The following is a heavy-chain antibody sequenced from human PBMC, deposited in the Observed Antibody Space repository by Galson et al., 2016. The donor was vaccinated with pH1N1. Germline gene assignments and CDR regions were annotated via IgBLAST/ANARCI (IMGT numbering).Heavy chain of an antibody. V-gene: IGHV1-69*05. CDR1: GGPFTTYA. D-gene: IGHD3-16*01. CDR2: INPIFDTP. Sequence: SVKVSCKAAGGPFTTYAITWLRQAPGQGLEWMGGINPIFDTPNYAQKFQGRLTITTDESTGTAYMELGSLTSVDTAIYYCAKDGGIGGGFDPWGQGTPVTVSS. CDR3: AKDGGIGGGFDP. J-gene: IGHJ5*02.